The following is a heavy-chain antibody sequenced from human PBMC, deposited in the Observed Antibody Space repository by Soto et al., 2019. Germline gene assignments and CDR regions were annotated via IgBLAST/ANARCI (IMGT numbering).Heavy chain of an antibody. CDR1: GDSISSGAYY. CDR2: IHHSGST. V-gene: IGHV4-31*02. Sequence: QVHLRESGPGLVKPSETLSLKCIVSGDSISSGAYYWSWIRQDPGKGLEWIGYIHHSGSTQYNPSNDNRLTITVDTSSDRFSLNLYSVTFADTAIYYCARRPRHYFDIWGQGALVTVSS. CDR3: ARRPRHYFDI. J-gene: IGHJ4*02.